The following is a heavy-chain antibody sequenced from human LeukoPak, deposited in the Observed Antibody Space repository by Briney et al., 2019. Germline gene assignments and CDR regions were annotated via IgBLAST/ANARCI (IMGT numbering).Heavy chain of an antibody. J-gene: IGHJ6*02. V-gene: IGHV3-48*01. D-gene: IGHD1-26*01. Sequence: GGSLRLSCAASGFTFSSYAMSWVRQAPGKGLEWVSYISSSSSTIYYADSVKGRFTISRDNAKNSLYLQMNSLRAEDTAVYYCAGDKRSYAPLYYYYYYGMDVWGQGTTVTVSS. CDR2: ISSSSSTI. CDR1: GFTFSSYA. CDR3: AGDKRSYAPLYYYYYYGMDV.